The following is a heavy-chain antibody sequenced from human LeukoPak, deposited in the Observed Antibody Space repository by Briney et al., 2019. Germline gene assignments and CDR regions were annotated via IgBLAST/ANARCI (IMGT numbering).Heavy chain of an antibody. CDR2: IYYSGST. D-gene: IGHD2-15*01. CDR1: GGSISSYY. Sequence: PSETLSLTCTVSGGSISSYYWSWIRQPPGKGLEWIGYIYYSGSTNYNPSLKSRVTISVDTSKNQFSLKLSSVTAADTAVYYCAREGVASGYYGMDVWGQGTTVTVSS. V-gene: IGHV4-59*12. CDR3: AREGVASGYYGMDV. J-gene: IGHJ6*02.